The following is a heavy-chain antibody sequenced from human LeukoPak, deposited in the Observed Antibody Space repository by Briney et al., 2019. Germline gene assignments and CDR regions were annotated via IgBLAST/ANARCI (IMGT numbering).Heavy chain of an antibody. CDR3: ARGPTVTFNYHYGMDV. D-gene: IGHD4-17*01. CDR1: GFTFSDHY. CDR2: TRTKAKDYTT. Sequence: GGSLRLSCATSGFTFSDHYMDWVRQAPGKGLEWVARTRTKAKDYTTEYAATVKGRFTVSRDESMHSLYLQMNSLKTEDTAVYYCARGPTVTFNYHYGMDVWGQGTTVTVSS. V-gene: IGHV3-72*01. J-gene: IGHJ6*02.